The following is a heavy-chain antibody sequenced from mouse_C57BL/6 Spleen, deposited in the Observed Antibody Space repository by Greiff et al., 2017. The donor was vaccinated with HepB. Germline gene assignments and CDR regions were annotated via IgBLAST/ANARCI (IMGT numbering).Heavy chain of an antibody. V-gene: IGHV1-52*01. CDR2: IDPSDSET. Sequence: VQLQQPGAELVRPGSSVKLSCKASGYTFTSYWMHWVKQRPIQGLEWIGNIDPSDSETHYNQKFKDKATLTVDKSSSTAYMQLSSLTSEDSAVYYCARSRNSSASVLYYALDYCGLGTSVTVSS. J-gene: IGHJ4*01. CDR3: ARSRNSSASVLYYALDY. CDR1: GYTFTSYW. D-gene: IGHD6-2*01.